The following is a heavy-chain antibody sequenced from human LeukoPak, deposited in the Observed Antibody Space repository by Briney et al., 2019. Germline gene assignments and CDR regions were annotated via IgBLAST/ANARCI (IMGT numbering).Heavy chain of an antibody. CDR1: GFTFSIYW. V-gene: IGHV3-74*01. Sequence: GGSLRLSCAASGFTFSIYWMHWVRQAPGKGLVWVSRIRSDGRTTDYVDSVKGRFTISRDNAKNSLYLQMNSLRDEDTAVYYCARNSYLQSFDYWGQGTLVTVSS. CDR2: IRSDGRTT. J-gene: IGHJ4*02. D-gene: IGHD4-23*01. CDR3: ARNSYLQSFDY.